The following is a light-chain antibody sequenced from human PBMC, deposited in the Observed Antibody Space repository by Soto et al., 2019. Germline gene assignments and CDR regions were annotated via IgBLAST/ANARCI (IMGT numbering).Light chain of an antibody. J-gene: IGKJ3*01. CDR2: DIS. V-gene: IGKV1-16*02. CDR3: QQYKDFPFT. CDR1: QDLSNG. Sequence: DIQMTQSPSSLSASVGDRVTITCRASQDLSNGLAWFQQKPGKAPKPLIYDISILQNGVPSKFSGSGSGTDFPLTISSLQPEDFATYYCQQYKDFPFTFGPGTKVDIK.